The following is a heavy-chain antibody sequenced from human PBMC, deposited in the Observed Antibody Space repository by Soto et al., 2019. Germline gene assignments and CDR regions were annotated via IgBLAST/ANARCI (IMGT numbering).Heavy chain of an antibody. Sequence: GGSLRLSCAASGFTFSSYSMNWVRQAPGKGLEWVSSISSSSSYIYYADSVKGRFTISRDNAKNSLYLQMNSLRAQDTAVYYCARGYCSGGSCYSPWVYYYYMDVWGKGTTVTVSS. CDR1: GFTFSSYS. CDR3: ARGYCSGGSCYSPWVYYYYMDV. V-gene: IGHV3-21*01. J-gene: IGHJ6*03. D-gene: IGHD2-15*01. CDR2: ISSSSSYI.